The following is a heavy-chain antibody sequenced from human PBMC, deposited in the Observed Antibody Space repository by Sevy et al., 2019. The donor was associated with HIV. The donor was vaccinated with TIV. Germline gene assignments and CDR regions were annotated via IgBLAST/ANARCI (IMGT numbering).Heavy chain of an antibody. J-gene: IGHJ6*02. D-gene: IGHD2-15*01. CDR3: AKGYCSGGSCPRDYYYYGMDV. CDR2: ISGSGRST. CDR1: GFTFTSYA. V-gene: IGHV3-23*01. Sequence: QLGGPLRLSCAASGFTFTSYAMNWVRQAPGKGLDWVSSISGSGRSTYYADSVEGRFTISRDNSKNTLSLQMNSLRADDTAVYYCAKGYCSGGSCPRDYYYYGMDVWGQGTTVTVSS.